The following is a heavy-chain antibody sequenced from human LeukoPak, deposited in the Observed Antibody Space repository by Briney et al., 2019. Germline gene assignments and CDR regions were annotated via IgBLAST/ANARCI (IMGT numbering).Heavy chain of an antibody. J-gene: IGHJ4*02. V-gene: IGHV1-2*02. CDR1: GYTFTGYY. D-gene: IGHD2-8*02. CDR2: INPNGGGT. Sequence: ASVKVSCKASGYTFTGYYMHWVRQAPGQGLEWMGWINPNGGGTNYAQNFQGRVTMTRDTSISTAYMELSRLRSDETAVYYCARDTGGSLGFDYWGQGTLVTVSS. CDR3: ARDTGGSLGFDY.